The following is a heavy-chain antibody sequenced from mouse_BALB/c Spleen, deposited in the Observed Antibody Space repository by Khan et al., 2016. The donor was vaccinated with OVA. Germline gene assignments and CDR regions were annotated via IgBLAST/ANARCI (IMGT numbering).Heavy chain of an antibody. CDR3: TRGWGKCHFAD. J-gene: IGHJ2*01. CDR2: INPGSGGS. Sequence: VQLQESGAELVRPGTSVKVSCKSSGYVFTNYLIEWIKQRPGQGLEWIGVINPGSGGSVYNEKLQGKATLNADKYSSTAYMQLSSLTTEDSAVSFCTRGWGKCHFADWAQCTTLTVAS. V-gene: IGHV1-54*01. CDR1: GYVFTNYL. D-gene: IGHD6-1*01.